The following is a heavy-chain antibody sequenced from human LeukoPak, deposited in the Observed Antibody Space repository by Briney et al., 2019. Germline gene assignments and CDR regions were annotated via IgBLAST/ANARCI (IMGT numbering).Heavy chain of an antibody. J-gene: IGHJ4*02. V-gene: IGHV3-74*03. CDR2: IYSDVRRI. Sequence: PGGSLRLSCAASGFTFSDYWMHWVRQAPGKGLEWVARIYSDVRRIKYADSVEGRFTISRDNAKNTLYLQMNALRVEDTAVYYCATSPVISRDWGQGTLVTVSS. D-gene: IGHD2-21*01. CDR1: GFTFSDYW. CDR3: ATSPVISRD.